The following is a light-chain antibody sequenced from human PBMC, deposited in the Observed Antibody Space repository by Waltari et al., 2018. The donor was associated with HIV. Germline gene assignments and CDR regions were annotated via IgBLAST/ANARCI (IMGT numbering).Light chain of an antibody. CDR3: QVWDSSTL. CDR1: NIGSKN. V-gene: IGLV3-9*01. CDR2: RDR. Sequence: SYELTQPLSVSVALGQTARLTCGGNNIGSKNVHWYQQKPGQAPVLVIYRDRNRPSWIPERFAGSKSGNTATLTISRAQAGDEADYYCQVWDSSTLFGGGTKLTVL. J-gene: IGLJ2*01.